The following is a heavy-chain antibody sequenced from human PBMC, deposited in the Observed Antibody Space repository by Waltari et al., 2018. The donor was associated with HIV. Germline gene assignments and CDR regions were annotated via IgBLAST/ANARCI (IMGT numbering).Heavy chain of an antibody. CDR3: ARDKAITMIVGYYFDY. D-gene: IGHD3-22*01. V-gene: IGHV3-21*01. CDR2: ISSSSSYI. J-gene: IGHJ4*02. Sequence: EVQLVESGGGLVKTGGSLRLSRAASGFTFSRYSMNWVRQAPGKGLEWVSSISSSSSYIYYADSVKGRFTISRDNAKNSLYLQMNSLRAEDTAVYYCARDKAITMIVGYYFDYWGQGTLVTVSS. CDR1: GFTFSRYS.